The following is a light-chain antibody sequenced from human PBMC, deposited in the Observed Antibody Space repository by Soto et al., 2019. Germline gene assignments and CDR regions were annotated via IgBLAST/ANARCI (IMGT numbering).Light chain of an antibody. Sequence: DIQMTQSPSSLSASVGDRVTITCQASQDISNYLNWYQQKPGKAPKLLIYDASKLETGVPSRFSGSGSGTDFTCTISSLQPEDIATYYCHQYDNLPPRYTFGQGTKLEIK. CDR2: DAS. CDR3: HQYDNLPPRYT. V-gene: IGKV1-33*01. CDR1: QDISNY. J-gene: IGKJ2*01.